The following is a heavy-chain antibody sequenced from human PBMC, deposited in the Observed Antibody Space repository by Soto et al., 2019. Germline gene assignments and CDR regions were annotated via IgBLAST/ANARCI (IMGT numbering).Heavy chain of an antibody. J-gene: IGHJ4*02. D-gene: IGHD3-22*01. V-gene: IGHV1-8*01. CDR3: ARTYYYDSSGYLPFDY. CDR1: GYTFTSYD. CDR2: MNPNSGNT. Sequence: QVQLVQSGAEVKKPGASVKVSCKASGYTFTSYDINWVRQATGQGLEWMGWMNPNSGNTGYAQKFQGRVTMTRNTSISTAYMELSSLRSEDMAVYYCARTYYYDSSGYLPFDYWGQGTLVTVSS.